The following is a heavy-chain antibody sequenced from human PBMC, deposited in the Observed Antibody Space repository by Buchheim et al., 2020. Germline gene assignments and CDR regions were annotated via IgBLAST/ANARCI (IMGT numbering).Heavy chain of an antibody. D-gene: IGHD2-2*01. Sequence: EVQLVQSGAEVKKPGESLKISCKGSGYSFTSYWIGWVRQMPGKGLEWMGIIYPGDSDTRYSPSFQGQVTISADKSISTAYLQWSSLKASDTAMYYCARGGSYCSSTSCSNENYYYYGMDVWGQGTT. CDR3: ARGGSYCSSTSCSNENYYYYGMDV. J-gene: IGHJ6*02. CDR2: IYPGDSDT. V-gene: IGHV5-51*03. CDR1: GYSFTSYW.